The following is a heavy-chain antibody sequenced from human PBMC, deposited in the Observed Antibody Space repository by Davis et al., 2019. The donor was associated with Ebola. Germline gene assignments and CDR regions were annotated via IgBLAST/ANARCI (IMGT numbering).Heavy chain of an antibody. V-gene: IGHV5-51*01. J-gene: IGHJ4*02. Sequence: GESLKISCKGSGYSFLTYWIGWVRQRPGKGLEWMGIIFPRASDIRYNPSFQGQVTISADKSISTAYLQWSSLKASDTAMYYCARHHRYYYDSITYSDYWGQGTLVTVSS. CDR3: ARHHRYYYDSITYSDY. CDR2: IFPRASDI. CDR1: GYSFLTYW. D-gene: IGHD3-22*01.